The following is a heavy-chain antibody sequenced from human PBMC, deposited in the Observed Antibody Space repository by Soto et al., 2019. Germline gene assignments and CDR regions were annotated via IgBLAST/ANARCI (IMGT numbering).Heavy chain of an antibody. J-gene: IGHJ4*02. Sequence: GGSLRLSCAASGFTFSDYDMSWIRQAPGQGLELVSYISSRSSYTNYADSVKGRFTISRDNAKNSLYLQMNSLRAEDTAIYYCARDSGQYQLLLGYWGQGALVTVSS. CDR1: GFTFSDYD. CDR2: ISSRSSYT. CDR3: ARDSGQYQLLLGY. D-gene: IGHD2-2*01. V-gene: IGHV3-11*06.